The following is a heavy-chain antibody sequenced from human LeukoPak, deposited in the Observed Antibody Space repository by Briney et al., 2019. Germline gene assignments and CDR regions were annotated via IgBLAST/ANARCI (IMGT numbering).Heavy chain of an antibody. Sequence: PSETLSLTCTVSGGSINSYYWSWIRQPPGKGLEWIGYIYYSGSTNYNPSLKSRVTISVDTSKNQFSLKLSSVTAADTAVYYCARHYDSSGYWYYFDYWGQGTLVTVSS. D-gene: IGHD3-22*01. J-gene: IGHJ4*02. CDR1: GGSINSYY. CDR2: IYYSGST. CDR3: ARHYDSSGYWYYFDY. V-gene: IGHV4-59*08.